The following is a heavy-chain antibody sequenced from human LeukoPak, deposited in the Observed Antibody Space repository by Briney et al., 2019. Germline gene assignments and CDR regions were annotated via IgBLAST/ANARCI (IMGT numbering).Heavy chain of an antibody. J-gene: IGHJ6*02. CDR1: GGSISSGGYY. D-gene: IGHD4-17*01. Sequence: PSQTLSLTCTVSGGSISSGGYYWSWIRQHPGKGLEWIGYIYYSGSTYYNPSLKSRVTISVDTSKNQFSLKLSSVTAADTAVYYCARAATTVTTYSYYYYGMDVWGQGTTVTVSS. CDR2: IYYSGST. CDR3: ARAATTVTTYSYYYYGMDV. V-gene: IGHV4-31*03.